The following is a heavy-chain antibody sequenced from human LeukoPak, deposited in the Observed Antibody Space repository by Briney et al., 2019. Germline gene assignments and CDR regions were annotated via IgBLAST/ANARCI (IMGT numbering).Heavy chain of an antibody. CDR2: IYSGGST. CDR1: GFTVSSNY. V-gene: IGHV3-53*01. CDR3: ARNYYDSSGYYGY. J-gene: IGHJ4*02. Sequence: GGSLRLSCAASGFTVSSNYMSWVRQAPGKGLEWVSVIYSGGSTYYADSVKGLFTISRDNSKNTLYLQMNSLRAEDTAVYYCARNYYDSSGYYGYWGQGTLVTVSS. D-gene: IGHD3-22*01.